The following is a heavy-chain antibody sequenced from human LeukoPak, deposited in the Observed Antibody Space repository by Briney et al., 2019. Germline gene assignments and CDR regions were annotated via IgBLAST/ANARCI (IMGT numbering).Heavy chain of an antibody. Sequence: GGSLRLSCAASGFTFSSYSMNWVRQAPGKGLEWVSSISSSSSYIYYADSVKGRFTISRDNAKNSLYLQINSLRAEDTAVYYCARVGIGEYGSGSYSPFDPWGQGTLVTVSS. CDR3: ARVGIGEYGSGSYSPFDP. V-gene: IGHV3-21*01. CDR2: ISSSSSYI. CDR1: GFTFSSYS. D-gene: IGHD3-10*01. J-gene: IGHJ5*02.